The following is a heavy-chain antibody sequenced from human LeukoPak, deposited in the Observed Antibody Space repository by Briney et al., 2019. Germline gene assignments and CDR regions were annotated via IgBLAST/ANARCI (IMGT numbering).Heavy chain of an antibody. J-gene: IGHJ4*02. V-gene: IGHV4-34*01. CDR3: ARGGFWSGDIDY. CDR2: INHSGST. D-gene: IGHD3-3*01. CDR1: GGSFSGYY. Sequence: SETLSLTCAVYGGSFSGYYWSWIRQPPGKGLEWIGEINHSGSTNYNPSLKSRVTISVDTSKNQFSLKLSSVTAADTAVYYCARGGFWSGDIDYWGQGTLVTVSS.